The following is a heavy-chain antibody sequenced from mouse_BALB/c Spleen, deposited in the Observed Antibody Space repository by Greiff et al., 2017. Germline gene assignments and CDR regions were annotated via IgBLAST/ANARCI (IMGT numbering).Heavy chain of an antibody. Sequence: VHVKQSGAELVKPGASVKLSCTASGFNIKDTYMHWVKQRPEQGLEWIGRIDPANGNTKYDPKFQGKATITADTSSNTAYLQLSSLTSEDTAVYYCGTGTGFAYWGQGTLVTVSA. CDR1: GFNIKDTY. CDR2: IDPANGNT. D-gene: IGHD4-1*01. CDR3: GTGTGFAY. V-gene: IGHV14-3*02. J-gene: IGHJ3*01.